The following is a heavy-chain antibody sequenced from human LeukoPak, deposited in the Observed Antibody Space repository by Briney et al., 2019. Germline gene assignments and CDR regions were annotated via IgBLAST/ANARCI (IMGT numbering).Heavy chain of an antibody. Sequence: PSETLSLTCTVSGGSVSSYYWSWIRQPPGKGLEWIGYIYYSGSTNYNPSLKSRVTISVDTSKNQFSLKLSSVTAADTAMYYCARHSYGGNIYFDYWGQGTLVTVSS. V-gene: IGHV4-59*08. CDR2: IYYSGST. CDR1: GGSVSSYY. D-gene: IGHD4-23*01. CDR3: ARHSYGGNIYFDY. J-gene: IGHJ4*02.